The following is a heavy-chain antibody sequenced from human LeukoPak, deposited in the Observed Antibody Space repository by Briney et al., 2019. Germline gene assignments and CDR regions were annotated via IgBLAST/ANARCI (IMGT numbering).Heavy chain of an antibody. J-gene: IGHJ5*01. Sequence: PGGSLRLSCAASGFTFSDYGIHWVRQAPGKGLEWVAVIWYDGTNKYYGDSVKGRFTISRDNSKNTLYLQMNSLRAEDTAVYYCAKDRGSYSTTADSWGQGPLVTVSS. CDR1: GFTFSDYG. V-gene: IGHV3-33*06. D-gene: IGHD2-15*01. CDR3: AKDRGSYSTTADS. CDR2: IWYDGTNK.